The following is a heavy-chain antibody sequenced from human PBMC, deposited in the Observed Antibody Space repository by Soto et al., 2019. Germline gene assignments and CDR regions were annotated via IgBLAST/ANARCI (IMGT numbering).Heavy chain of an antibody. CDR1: GGSISSYY. CDR2: IYYSGST. J-gene: IGHJ5*02. D-gene: IGHD6-13*01. Sequence: QVQLQESGPGLVKPSETLSLTCTVSGGSISSYYWSWIRQPPGKGLEWIGYIYYSGSTNYNPSLKSRVTISVAPSKNQSSLKLSSVTAADTAVYYCARDLAAAGGRFDPWGQGTLVTVSS. V-gene: IGHV4-59*01. CDR3: ARDLAAAGGRFDP.